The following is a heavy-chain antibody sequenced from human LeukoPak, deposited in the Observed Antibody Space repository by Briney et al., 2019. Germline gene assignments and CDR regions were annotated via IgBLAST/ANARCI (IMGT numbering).Heavy chain of an antibody. CDR1: GYTFTSYG. D-gene: IGHD3-22*01. J-gene: IGHJ4*02. CDR3: ARVRYYYDSSGYWGGVFDY. CDR2: ISAYNGNT. V-gene: IGHV1-18*01. Sequence: GASVKVSCKASGYTFTSYGISWVRQAPGQGLEWMGWISAYNGNTNYAQKLQGRVTMTTDTSTSTAYMELRSLRSDDTAVYYCARVRYYYDSSGYWGGVFDYWGQGTLVTVSS.